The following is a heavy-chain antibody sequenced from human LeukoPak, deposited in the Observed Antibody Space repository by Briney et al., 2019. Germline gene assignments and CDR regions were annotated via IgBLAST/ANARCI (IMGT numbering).Heavy chain of an antibody. D-gene: IGHD2-2*01. V-gene: IGHV3-48*01. CDR3: ATGFWGYCSRNSCPLDN. Sequence: GGSLRLSCAASGFTFSSYSMNWVRQAPGKGLEWISYIISTGSTTCYADSVKGRFTISRDNANNSLSLQMSSLRAEDTAVYYCATGFWGYCSRNSCPLDNWGQGTLVTVAS. J-gene: IGHJ4*02. CDR1: GFTFSSYS. CDR2: IISTGSTT.